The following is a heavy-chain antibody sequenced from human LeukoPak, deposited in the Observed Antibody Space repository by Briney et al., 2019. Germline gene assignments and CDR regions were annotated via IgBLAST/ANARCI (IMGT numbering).Heavy chain of an antibody. CDR3: AKGVYGDYDNWFDP. V-gene: IGHV3-9*03. CDR2: ISWNSGSI. D-gene: IGHD4-17*01. J-gene: IGHJ5*02. CDR1: GFTFDDYA. Sequence: PGGSLRLSCAASGFTFDDYAMHWVRQAPGKGLEWVSGISWNSGSIGYADSVKGRFTISRDNAENSLYLQMNSLRAEDMALYYCAKGVYGDYDNWFDPWGQGTLVTVSS.